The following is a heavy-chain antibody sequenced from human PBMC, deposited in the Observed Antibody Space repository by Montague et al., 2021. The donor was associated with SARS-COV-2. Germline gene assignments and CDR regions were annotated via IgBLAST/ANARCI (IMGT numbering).Heavy chain of an antibody. CDR2: TNYRPKWHY. V-gene: IGHV6-1*01. J-gene: IGHJ6*02. Sequence: CAISGDSVCINNLAWSWVGHTPARRLERLGGTNYRPKWHYDYVVSVKSRILIIPNTSENQFSLQLNSVTPEYTAVYYCARDAQIGSTWPFSGYGMDVWGQRTRVTDSS. D-gene: IGHD6-13*01. CDR1: GDSVCINNLA. CDR3: ARDAQIGSTWPFSGYGMDV.